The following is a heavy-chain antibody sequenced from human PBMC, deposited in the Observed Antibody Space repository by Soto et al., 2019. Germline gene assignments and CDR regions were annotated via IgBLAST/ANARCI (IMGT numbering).Heavy chain of an antibody. V-gene: IGHV3-23*01. J-gene: IGHJ6*02. CDR1: GFTFSSYA. CDR2: ISSSGGST. D-gene: IGHD3-10*01. Sequence: GGSLRLACAASGFTFSSYAMSWVRQAPGKGLEWVSGISSSGGSTYYADSVKGRFTISRDNSKNTLFLRMNRPRVEDTAVYYCMRPAPRGRHYFYFGMDVWGQGTTVTVSS. CDR3: MRPAPRGRHYFYFGMDV.